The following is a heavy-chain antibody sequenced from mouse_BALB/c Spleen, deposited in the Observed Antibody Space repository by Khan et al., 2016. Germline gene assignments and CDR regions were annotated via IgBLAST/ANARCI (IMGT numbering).Heavy chain of an antibody. V-gene: IGHV4-1*02. J-gene: IGHJ3*01. CDR2: INPDSSTI. CDR1: GFDFSRYW. CDR3: ASGPFYYYGSSPFAY. D-gene: IGHD1-1*01. Sequence: EVQLVESGGGLVQPGGSLKLSCAASGFDFSRYWMSWVRQAPGKGLEWIGEINPDSSTINYTPSLKDKFIISRDNAKNTLYLQMSKVRSEDTALYYCASGPFYYYGSSPFAYWGQGTLVTVSA.